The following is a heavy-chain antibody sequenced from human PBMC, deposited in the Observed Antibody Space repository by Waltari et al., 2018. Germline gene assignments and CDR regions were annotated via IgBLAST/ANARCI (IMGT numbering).Heavy chain of an antibody. CDR2: INHNGNR. CDR1: GGSFSGYY. Sequence: QVQLQQWGAGQLQPSETLSLTCGVSGGSFSGYYWGWIRQPPGKGLEWIGEINHNGNRNYNPSLRSGVTILIDTSRSQFSLKVNSVTAADTAVYYCVRLEDCSGPGGNCYSGDSFALDVWGQGTTVTVSS. CDR3: VRLEDCSGPGGNCYSGDSFALDV. J-gene: IGHJ6*02. V-gene: IGHV4-34*02. D-gene: IGHD2-15*01.